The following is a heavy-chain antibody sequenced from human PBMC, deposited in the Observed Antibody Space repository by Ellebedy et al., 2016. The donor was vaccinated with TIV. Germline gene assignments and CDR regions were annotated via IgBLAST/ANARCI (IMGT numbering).Heavy chain of an antibody. CDR1: GGSFSTYY. J-gene: IGHJ4*02. CDR2: IYYSGSA. V-gene: IGHV4-59*08. D-gene: IGHD5-12*01. CDR3: ATSPGSSTFDY. Sequence: MPSETLSLTCSVSGGSFSTYYWSWIPRTPGKGLEWIGYIYYSGSANYSPSLKSRVTISIDTSKKQFSLRLNSVTAADTGVYYCATSPGSSTFDYWGQGALVTVSS.